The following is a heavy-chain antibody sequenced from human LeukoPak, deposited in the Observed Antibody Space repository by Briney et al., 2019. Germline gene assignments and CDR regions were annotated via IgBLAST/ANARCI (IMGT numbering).Heavy chain of an antibody. D-gene: IGHD6-13*01. CDR3: ARRLGRNTAASDDAFDI. V-gene: IGHV5-51*03. CDR2: IFPRTSEV. Sequence: GESLKISCKDVGNTFGAYWVGWVRQMPGKGLEYMGIIFPRTSEVRYGPAFQGQVTISADKSLSTAYLQWTGLKASDTGMYYCARRLGRNTAASDDAFDIWGQGTMVTVSS. CDR1: GNTFGAYW. J-gene: IGHJ3*02.